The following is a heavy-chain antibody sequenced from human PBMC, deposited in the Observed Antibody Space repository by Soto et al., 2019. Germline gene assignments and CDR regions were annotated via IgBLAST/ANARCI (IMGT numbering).Heavy chain of an antibody. CDR3: ARGSGNYGFDF. D-gene: IGHD1-26*01. CDR2: IYTSGGT. J-gene: IGHJ3*01. Sequence: QVQLQESGPRLVKPSETLSLTCTVSGDSMSSYYWSWIRQPAGKGLEWIGRIYTSGGTNYDPPLTSRVTMSIDTSAKQFSLKLTSVTAADTAVYYCARGSGNYGFDFWGQGTMVTVSS. V-gene: IGHV4-4*07. CDR1: GDSMSSYY.